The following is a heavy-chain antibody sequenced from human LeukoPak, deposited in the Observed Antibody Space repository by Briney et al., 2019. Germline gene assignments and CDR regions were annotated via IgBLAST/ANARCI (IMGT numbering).Heavy chain of an antibody. D-gene: IGHD5-24*01. V-gene: IGHV3-21*01. CDR3: ARDSDGYGTFDY. CDR2: ISSSSSYI. CDR1: GFTFSSYS. J-gene: IGHJ4*02. Sequence: PGGSLRLSCAASGFTFSSYSMNWVRQAPGKGLEWVSSISSSSSYIYYADSVKGRFTISRDNAKNSLYLQMNSLRAEDTAVYYCARDSDGYGTFDYWGQGTLVTVSS.